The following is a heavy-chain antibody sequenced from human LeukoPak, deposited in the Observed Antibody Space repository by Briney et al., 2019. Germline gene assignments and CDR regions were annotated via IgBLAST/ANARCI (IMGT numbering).Heavy chain of an antibody. V-gene: IGHV4-34*01. J-gene: IGHJ6*03. Sequence: SETLSLTCAVYGGSFSGYYWSWIRQPPGKGLEWIGEINHSGSTNYNPSLKSRVTISVDTSKNQFSLKLSSVTAADTAVYYCARLETIFGVVIAPYYMDVWGKGTTVTVSS. CDR3: ARLETIFGVVIAPYYMDV. CDR1: GGSFSGYY. CDR2: INHSGST. D-gene: IGHD3-3*01.